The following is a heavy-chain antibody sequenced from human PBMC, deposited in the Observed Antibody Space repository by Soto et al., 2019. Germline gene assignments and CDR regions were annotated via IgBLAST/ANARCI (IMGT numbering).Heavy chain of an antibody. CDR2: ISDDSSYI. CDR3: ATPYYFNH. CDR1: GFMFSAYT. V-gene: IGHV3-21*06. Sequence: PWGVLRLSCAASGFMFSAYTMNWVRQAPGKGLEWLSSISDDSSYIDYADSLRGRFTVSRDNARNSLYLQIDSLGVEDTAVYYCATPYYFNHWGPGTLVTVSS. J-gene: IGHJ1*01. D-gene: IGHD3-16*01.